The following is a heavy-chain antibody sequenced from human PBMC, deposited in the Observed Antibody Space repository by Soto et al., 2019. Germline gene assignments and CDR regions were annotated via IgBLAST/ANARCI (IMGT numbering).Heavy chain of an antibody. CDR1: GFSFDTYN. D-gene: IGHD6-19*01. CDR2: ISSGRPDI. Sequence: PGGALRLSCAASGFSFDTYNMNWVRQAPGKGLEWVSSISSGRPDIFYADSVRGRFAISRDDAKKSLFLQMNSLRADDTAVYYCARDHLGIAAGDFDLWGQGTLVTASS. J-gene: IGHJ4*02. V-gene: IGHV3-21*01. CDR3: ARDHLGIAAGDFDL.